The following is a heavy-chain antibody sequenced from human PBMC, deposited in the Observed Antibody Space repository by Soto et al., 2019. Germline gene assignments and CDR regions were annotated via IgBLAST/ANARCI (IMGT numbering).Heavy chain of an antibody. V-gene: IGHV3-74*03. CDR3: GRVSGYSFGYGY. D-gene: IGHD5-18*01. CDR1: GFTFSDYW. J-gene: IGHJ4*02. CDR2: INSDGTST. Sequence: GSLRLSCAASGFTFSDYWIHWVRQAPGKGLVWVSVINSDGTSTKYADSVKGRFTVSRDNAKNTLYLQMNSLRAEDTAVYYCGRVSGYSFGYGYWGQGTLVT.